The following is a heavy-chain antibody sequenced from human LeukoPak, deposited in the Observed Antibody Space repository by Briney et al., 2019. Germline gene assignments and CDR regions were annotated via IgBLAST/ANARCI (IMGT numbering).Heavy chain of an antibody. J-gene: IGHJ4*02. V-gene: IGHV3-21*04. D-gene: IGHD6-13*01. CDR2: ISSSSSYI. CDR3: ARDPNSSPDY. Sequence: GGSLRLSCAASGFSFNTYSMDWVRQAPGKGLEWVSSISSSSSYIYYADSVKGRFTISRDNAKNSLYLQMNSLRAEDTAVYYCARDPNSSPDYWGQGTLVTVSS. CDR1: GFSFNTYS.